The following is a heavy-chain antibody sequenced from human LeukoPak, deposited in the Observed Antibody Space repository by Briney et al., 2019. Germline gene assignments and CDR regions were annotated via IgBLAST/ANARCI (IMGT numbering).Heavy chain of an antibody. CDR2: ISISTTTT. D-gene: IGHD3-16*01. CDR1: GFTFSSYS. V-gene: IGHV3-48*02. CDR3: ARDLNWGSDY. Sequence: GGSLRLSCAASGFTFSSYSMNWVRQAPGKGLEWVSYISISTTTTYYADSVKGRFTISRDNAKNSLYLQMNSLRDEDTAVYYCARDLNWGSDYWGQGTLVTVSS. J-gene: IGHJ4*02.